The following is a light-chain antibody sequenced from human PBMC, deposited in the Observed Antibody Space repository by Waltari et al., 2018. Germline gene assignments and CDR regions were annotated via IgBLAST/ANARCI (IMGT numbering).Light chain of an antibody. V-gene: IGKV1-33*01. CDR1: EDITNY. Sequence: DIQMTQSPSSLSASVGDRVTITCQATEDITNYLNWYQQKTGKTPKLLIYEASNLETGVPSRFSGSGSGTDFTFAISSLQPEDVATYYCQQYHDLPTFGQGTRLEIK. CDR3: QQYHDLPT. J-gene: IGKJ5*01. CDR2: EAS.